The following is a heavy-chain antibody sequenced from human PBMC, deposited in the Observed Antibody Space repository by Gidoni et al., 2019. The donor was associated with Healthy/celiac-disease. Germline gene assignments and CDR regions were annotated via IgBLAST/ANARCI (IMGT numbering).Heavy chain of an antibody. D-gene: IGHD2-2*01. V-gene: IGHV3-33*01. J-gene: IGHJ6*03. CDR2: IWYDGSNK. CDR1: GFTFSSYG. Sequence: QVQLVESGGGVVQPGRSLRLSCAASGFTFSSYGMHWVRQAPGKGLGWVAVIWYDGSNKYYADSVKGRFTISRDNSKNTLYLQMNSLRAEDTAVYYCARERRYCSSTSCSYYYYYYMDVWGKGTTVTVSS. CDR3: ARERRYCSSTSCSYYYYYYMDV.